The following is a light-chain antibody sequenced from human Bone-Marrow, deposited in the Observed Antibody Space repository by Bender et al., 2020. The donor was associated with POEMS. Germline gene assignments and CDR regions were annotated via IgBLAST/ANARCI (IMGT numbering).Light chain of an antibody. V-gene: IGLV3-25*03. CDR1: ALPKQF. CDR3: QSTDTSGNYVV. Sequence: SYELTQPPSVSVSPGQTARITCSGDALPKQFVYWYQQRPGQAPLLVIYKDRERPSGLPERFSVSSSGTTVTLTISGVQAEDEADHYCQSTDTSGNYVVFAGVTELTVL. J-gene: IGLJ2*01. CDR2: KDR.